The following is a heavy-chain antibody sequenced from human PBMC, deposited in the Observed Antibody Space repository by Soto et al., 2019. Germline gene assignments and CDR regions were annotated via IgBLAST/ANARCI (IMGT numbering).Heavy chain of an antibody. Sequence: PSETLSLTCAVYGGSISGYYWSWIRQPPGKGLEWIGYIYYSGSTYYNPSLKSRVTISVDTSKNQFSLKLSSVTAADTAVYYCARDFGAYCGGDCYSTYTWFDPWGQGTLVTVSS. D-gene: IGHD2-21*02. CDR3: ARDFGAYCGGDCYSTYTWFDP. CDR1: GGSISGYY. J-gene: IGHJ5*02. CDR2: IYYSGST. V-gene: IGHV4-30-4*08.